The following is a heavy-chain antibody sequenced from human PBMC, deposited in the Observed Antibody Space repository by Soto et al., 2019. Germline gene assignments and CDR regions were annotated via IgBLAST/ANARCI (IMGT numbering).Heavy chain of an antibody. CDR3: ATDPFYEILTASTF. J-gene: IGHJ1*01. Sequence: ASVKVSCKVSGYTLTELSMHWVRQAPGKGLEWMGGFDPEDGETIYAQKFQGRVTMTEDTSTDTAYMELSSLRSEDTAVYYCATDPFYEILTASTFWGQGTLVTVSS. CDR2: FDPEDGET. V-gene: IGHV1-24*01. D-gene: IGHD3-9*01. CDR1: GYTLTELS.